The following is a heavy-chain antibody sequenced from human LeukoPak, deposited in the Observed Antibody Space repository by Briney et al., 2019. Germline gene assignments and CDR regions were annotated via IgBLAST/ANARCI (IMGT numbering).Heavy chain of an antibody. CDR1: GFTFADYA. D-gene: IGHD6-13*01. CDR3: AKDKGAAAGTLLNGMDV. V-gene: IGHV3-9*01. J-gene: IGHJ6*02. CDR2: ISWNSGSI. Sequence: QSGGSLRLSCAASGFTFADYAMHWVRQVPGKGLEWVSGISWNSGSIGYADSVKGRFTISRDNAKNSLYLQMNSLRAEDTALYYCAKDKGAAAGTLLNGMDVWGQGTTVTVSS.